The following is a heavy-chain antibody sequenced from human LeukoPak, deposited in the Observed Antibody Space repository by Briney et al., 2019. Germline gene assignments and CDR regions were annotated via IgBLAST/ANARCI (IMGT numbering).Heavy chain of an antibody. CDR1: GFTFSSYG. J-gene: IGHJ4*02. D-gene: IGHD2-2*01. V-gene: IGHV3-30*03. Sequence: GGSLRLSCAASGFTFSSYGMHWVRQAPGKGLEWVAVISYDGSNKYYADSVKGRFTISRDNSKNTLYLQMNSLRAEDTAVYYCVSFYETYWDRGTLVTVSS. CDR2: ISYDGSNK. CDR3: VSFYETY.